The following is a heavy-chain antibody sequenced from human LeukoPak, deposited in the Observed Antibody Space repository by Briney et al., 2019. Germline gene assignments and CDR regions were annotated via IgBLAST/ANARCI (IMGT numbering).Heavy chain of an antibody. J-gene: IGHJ4*02. CDR2: IRYDESNK. D-gene: IGHD5/OR15-5a*01. Sequence: PGGSLRLSCAASGFTLSSYGMQWVRQAPGQGLEWVAFIRYDESNKDYADSVKGRFTISRDNSKNTLYLQMNSLRAEDTAVYYCARGLSRFYFDYWGQGTLVTVSS. CDR1: GFTLSSYG. V-gene: IGHV3-30*02. CDR3: ARGLSRFYFDY.